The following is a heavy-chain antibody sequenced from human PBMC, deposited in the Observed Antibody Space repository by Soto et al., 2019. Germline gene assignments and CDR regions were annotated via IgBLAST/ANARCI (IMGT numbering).Heavy chain of an antibody. CDR2: IYYSGST. J-gene: IGHJ6*02. CDR1: GGSISSYY. CDR3: ARDVVRCSSTSCYDYYYYGMDV. Sequence: SETLSLTCTVSGGSISSYYWSWIRQPPGKGLEWIGYIYYSGSTNYNPSLKSRVTISVDTSKNQFSLKLSSVTAADTAVYYCARDVVRCSSTSCYDYYYYGMDVWGQGTTVTVSS. V-gene: IGHV4-59*01. D-gene: IGHD2-2*01.